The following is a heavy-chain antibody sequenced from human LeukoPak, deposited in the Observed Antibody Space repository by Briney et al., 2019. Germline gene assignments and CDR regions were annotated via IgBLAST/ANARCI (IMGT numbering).Heavy chain of an antibody. Sequence: PGGSLRLSCAGAGFTLSTYSMSWVRQAPGKGLEWVSFISTTSSTTYYADSLKGRFTISRDNAKNSLYLQMNSLRAEDTAVYYCARDGGGGSFLFDYWGQGTLVTVSS. CDR2: ISTTSSTT. CDR3: ARDGGGGSFLFDY. D-gene: IGHD1-26*01. J-gene: IGHJ4*02. CDR1: GFTLSTYS. V-gene: IGHV3-48*04.